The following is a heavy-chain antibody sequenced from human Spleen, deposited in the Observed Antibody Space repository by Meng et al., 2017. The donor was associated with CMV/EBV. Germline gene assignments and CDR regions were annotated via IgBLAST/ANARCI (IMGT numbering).Heavy chain of an antibody. V-gene: IGHV3-23*03. Sequence: GGSLRLSCAASGFTFSNYAMNWVRQAPGKGLEWVSIIFSGGSRTFYADSVKGRFSISRDDSKNTLFLQMNNLRAEDTAIYYCAKGDLVVPAAPRPGGYWGQGTLVTVSS. CDR1: GFTFSNYA. CDR3: AKGDLVVPAAPRPGGY. CDR2: IFSGGSRT. J-gene: IGHJ4*02. D-gene: IGHD2-2*01.